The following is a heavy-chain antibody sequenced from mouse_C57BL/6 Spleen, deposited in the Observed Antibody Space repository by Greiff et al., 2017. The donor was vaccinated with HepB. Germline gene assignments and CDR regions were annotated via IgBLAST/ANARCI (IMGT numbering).Heavy chain of an antibody. V-gene: IGHV5-4*01. CDR1: GFTFSSYA. D-gene: IGHD2-4*01. CDR2: ISDGGSYT. Sequence: EVQVVESGGGLVKPGGSLKLSCAASGFTFSSYAMSWVRQTPEKRLEWVATISDGGSYTYYPDNVKGRFTISRDNAKNNLYLQMSHLKSEDTAMYYCAREDDYAGHFDYWGQSTTLTVSS. CDR3: AREDDYAGHFDY. J-gene: IGHJ2*01.